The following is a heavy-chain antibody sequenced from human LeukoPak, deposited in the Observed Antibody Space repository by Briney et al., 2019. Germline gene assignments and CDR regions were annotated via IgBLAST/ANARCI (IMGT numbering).Heavy chain of an antibody. CDR3: AKAYYDSSGYSYYFDY. Sequence: PGGSLRLSCAASGFTFSSYWMSWVRQAPGKGLEWVANIKQDGSEKYYVDSVKGRFTISRDNAKNSLYLQMNSLRAEDTAVYYCAKAYYDSSGYSYYFDYWGQGTLVTVSS. V-gene: IGHV3-7*01. CDR1: GFTFSSYW. CDR2: IKQDGSEK. D-gene: IGHD3-22*01. J-gene: IGHJ4*02.